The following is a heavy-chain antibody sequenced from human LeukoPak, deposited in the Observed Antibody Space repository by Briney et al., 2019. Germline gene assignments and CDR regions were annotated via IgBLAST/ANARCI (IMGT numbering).Heavy chain of an antibody. V-gene: IGHV3-53*01. J-gene: IGHJ4*02. D-gene: IGHD1-14*01. CDR1: GCTVITND. CDR3: ARGVEPLAANTLAY. CDR2: LYSDGNT. Sequence: GGSLRHPCAASGCTVITNDMTAVRQAPGKGREWVSVLYSDGNTKYADSVQGRFTISRHNSKNTLYLEMNSLSPADTAVYYCARGVEPLAANTLAYWGQGTLVTVSS.